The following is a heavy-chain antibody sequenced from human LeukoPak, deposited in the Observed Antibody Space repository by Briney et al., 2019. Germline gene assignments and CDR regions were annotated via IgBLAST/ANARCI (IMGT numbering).Heavy chain of an antibody. CDR2: ISYSGIT. Sequence: SETLSLTCTVSGDSISNYYWSWIRQPPGQGLEWIGYISYSGITNYNPSLKRRVTISLDTSKNHFSLKMRSVTAAYTAVYYCARRLYPDDAFDIWGQGTMVTVSS. CDR3: ARRLYPDDAFDI. V-gene: IGHV4-59*08. D-gene: IGHD3-16*02. J-gene: IGHJ3*02. CDR1: GDSISNYY.